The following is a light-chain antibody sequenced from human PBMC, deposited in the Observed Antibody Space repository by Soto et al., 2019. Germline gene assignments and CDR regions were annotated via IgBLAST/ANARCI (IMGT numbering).Light chain of an antibody. CDR2: GAS. J-gene: IGKJ1*01. V-gene: IGKV3-20*01. CDR1: QSVSSNY. CDR3: QQSATGPRT. Sequence: EIVLTQSPGTLSLSPGERATLSCRASQSVSSNYLAWDQQKRGQAPRLLIYGASSRATGIPTRFSGSGSGTDFTLTISRLEPEAFAVYYCQQSATGPRTVGQGTKLAI.